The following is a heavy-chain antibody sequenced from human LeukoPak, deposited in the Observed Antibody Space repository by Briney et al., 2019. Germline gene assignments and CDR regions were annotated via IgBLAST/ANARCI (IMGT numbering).Heavy chain of an antibody. J-gene: IGHJ4*02. Sequence: GESLKVSCKGSRYSFTSDWLAWGREMPGKGLEGMGSIYPDDSDTRYSPSFQGHVTISADKSISTAYLQWSSLKASDTAIYYCARRSYGGKDFDYWGQGTLVTVSS. CDR1: RYSFTSDW. V-gene: IGHV5-51*01. CDR3: ARRSYGGKDFDY. D-gene: IGHD4-23*01. CDR2: IYPDDSDT.